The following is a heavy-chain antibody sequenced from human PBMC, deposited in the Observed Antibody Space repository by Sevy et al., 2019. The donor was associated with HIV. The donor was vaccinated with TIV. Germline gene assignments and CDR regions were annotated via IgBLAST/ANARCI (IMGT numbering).Heavy chain of an antibody. D-gene: IGHD6-19*01. CDR2: IIPILGTA. CDR3: ARVKLGSSGWYNWFDP. Sequence: ASVKVSCKASGGTFSSYAISWVRQAPGQGLEWMGGIIPILGTANYAQKFRGRVTITADESTSTAYMELSSLRSEDTAVYYCARVKLGSSGWYNWFDPWGQGTLVTVSS. V-gene: IGHV1-69*13. J-gene: IGHJ5*02. CDR1: GGTFSSYA.